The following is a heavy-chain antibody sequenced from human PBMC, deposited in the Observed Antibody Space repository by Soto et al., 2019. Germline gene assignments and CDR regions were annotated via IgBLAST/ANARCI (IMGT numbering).Heavy chain of an antibody. J-gene: IGHJ5*02. CDR1: GDSVSSNSAA. V-gene: IGHV6-1*01. CDR3: ARDPTYCTGGSCFSGGWFDP. D-gene: IGHD2-15*01. Sequence: PSQTLSLTCAISGDSVSSNSAAWNWIRQSPSRGLEWLGRTYYRSKWYNDYTVSVKSRITINPDTSKNQFSLQLDSVTPEDTAVYYCARDPTYCTGGSCFSGGWFDPWGQGTLVTVS. CDR2: TYYRSKWYN.